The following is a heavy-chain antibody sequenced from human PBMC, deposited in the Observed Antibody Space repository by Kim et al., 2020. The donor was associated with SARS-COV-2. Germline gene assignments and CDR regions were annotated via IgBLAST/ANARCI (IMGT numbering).Heavy chain of an antibody. Sequence: SETLSLTCTVSGGSISSGGYYWSWIRQHPGKGLEWIGYIYYSGSTYYNPSLKSRVTISVDTSKNQFSLKLSSVTAADTAVYYCARVTAFYDSSGYYVGYYYYYMDVWGKRDHGHRFL. CDR1: GGSISSGGYY. D-gene: IGHD3-22*01. CDR2: IYYSGST. CDR3: ARVTAFYDSSGYYVGYYYYYMDV. V-gene: IGHV4-31*03. J-gene: IGHJ6*03.